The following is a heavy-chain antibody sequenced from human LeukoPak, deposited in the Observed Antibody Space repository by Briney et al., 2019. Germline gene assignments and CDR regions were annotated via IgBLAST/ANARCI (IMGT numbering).Heavy chain of an antibody. J-gene: IGHJ2*01. V-gene: IGHV4-61*02. CDR2: IYTSGST. CDR1: GGSITRGNYY. Sequence: SQTLSLTCTVSGGSITRGNYYWNWLRQPAGKGLEWIGRIYTSGSTKYNSALRSRVTISLDTSKNQFSLEMDSVTAADTAMYYAARFSSSSGPEYWYFDLWGRGTLVTVSS. D-gene: IGHD6-6*01. CDR3: ARFSSSSGPEYWYFDL.